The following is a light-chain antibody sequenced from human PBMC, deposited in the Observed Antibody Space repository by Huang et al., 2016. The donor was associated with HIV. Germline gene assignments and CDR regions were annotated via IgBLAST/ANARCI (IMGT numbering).Light chain of an antibody. Sequence: DIQMTQSPSSLSAFVGDRVTITCRASQSSGSYLNWYQQKPGKAPKLLIYSASNLQSAVPSRFSGSGSETDFTLTISSLQPEDFATYYCQQTFIAPRTFGQGTKLEMK. CDR2: SAS. J-gene: IGKJ1*01. V-gene: IGKV1-39*01. CDR1: QSSGSY. CDR3: QQTFIAPRT.